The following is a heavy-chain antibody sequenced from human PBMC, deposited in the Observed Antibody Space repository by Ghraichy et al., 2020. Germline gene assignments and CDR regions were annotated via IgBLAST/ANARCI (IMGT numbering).Heavy chain of an antibody. CDR1: GFTFDDYA. CDR3: AKDEAIVGATNNWFDP. J-gene: IGHJ5*02. Sequence: GGSLRLSCAASGFTFDDYAMHWVRQAPGKGLEWVSGISWNSGSIGYADSVKGRFTISRDNAKNSLYLQMNSLRAEDTALYYCAKDEAIVGATNNWFDPWGQGTLVTVSS. V-gene: IGHV3-9*01. CDR2: ISWNSGSI. D-gene: IGHD1-26*01.